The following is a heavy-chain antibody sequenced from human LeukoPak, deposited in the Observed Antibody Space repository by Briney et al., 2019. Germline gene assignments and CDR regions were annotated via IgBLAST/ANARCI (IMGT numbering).Heavy chain of an antibody. J-gene: IGHJ5*02. V-gene: IGHV4-39*07. D-gene: IGHD6-13*01. CDR3: ARGGIAAANWFDP. CDR2: IFYSGST. CDR1: GGSISTSNYY. Sequence: SETLSLTCTVSGGSISTSNYYWGWIRQPPGKGLEWIGNIFYSGSTYYNPSLKSRVTISVDTSKNQFSLRLNSVTAADTAVYYCARGGIAAANWFDPWGQGTLVTVSS.